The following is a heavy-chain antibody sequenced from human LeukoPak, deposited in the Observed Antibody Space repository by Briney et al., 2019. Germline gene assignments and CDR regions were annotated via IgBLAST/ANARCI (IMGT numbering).Heavy chain of an antibody. Sequence: GGSLRLSCAASGFTFSSYWMHWVRQAPGKGLAWVSRINSDGSSTSYADSVKGRFTISRDNAKNTLYLQMNSLRAEDTAVYYCARGVRGVDPFDYWGQGTLVTVSS. J-gene: IGHJ4*02. CDR1: GFTFSSYW. CDR3: ARGVRGVDPFDY. CDR2: INSDGSST. V-gene: IGHV3-74*01. D-gene: IGHD3/OR15-3a*01.